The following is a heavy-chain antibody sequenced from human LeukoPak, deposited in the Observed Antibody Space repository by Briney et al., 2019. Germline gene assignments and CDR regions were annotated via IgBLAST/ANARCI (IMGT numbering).Heavy chain of an antibody. Sequence: ASVKVSCKASGYIFSDYDINWVRQATGQGLEWMAWINPNSGNTGYAQKFQGRVTMTRNTSISTAYMELSSLRSEDTAVYYCARGRRMNAFDIWGQGTMVTVFS. CDR2: INPNSGNT. J-gene: IGHJ3*02. CDR3: ARGRRMNAFDI. V-gene: IGHV1-8*02. CDR1: GYIFSDYD.